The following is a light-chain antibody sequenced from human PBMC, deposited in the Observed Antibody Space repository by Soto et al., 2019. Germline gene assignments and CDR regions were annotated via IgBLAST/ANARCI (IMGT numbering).Light chain of an antibody. Sequence: QSVLTQPASVSGSPGQSITISCTGTSSDVGGCNYVSWYQHHPGKAPKLMIYEVSHRPSGVSNRFSGSKSGNTASLTISGLQSEDEADYYCTSYTTTRTVIFGGGTKLTVL. V-gene: IGLV2-14*01. J-gene: IGLJ2*01. CDR1: SSDVGGCNY. CDR3: TSYTTTRTVI. CDR2: EVS.